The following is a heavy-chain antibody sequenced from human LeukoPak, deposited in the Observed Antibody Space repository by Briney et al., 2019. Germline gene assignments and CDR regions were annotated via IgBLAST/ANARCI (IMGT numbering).Heavy chain of an antibody. D-gene: IGHD3-3*01. CDR1: GFTFSSFG. J-gene: IGHJ4*02. Sequence: PGGSLRLSCAASGFTFSSFGMHWVRQAPGKGLEWVAVISYDGSNKYYADSVKGRFTISRDNSKNTLYLQMNSLRAEDTAVYYCAKDQGFWSGCLNFDYWGQGTLVTVSS. V-gene: IGHV3-30*18. CDR3: AKDQGFWSGCLNFDY. CDR2: ISYDGSNK.